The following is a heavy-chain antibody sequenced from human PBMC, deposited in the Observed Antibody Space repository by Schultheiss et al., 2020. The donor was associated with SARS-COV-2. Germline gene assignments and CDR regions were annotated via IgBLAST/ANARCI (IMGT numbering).Heavy chain of an antibody. Sequence: GESLKISCAASGFTVSSNYMSWVRQAPGKGLEWVSVIYSCGSTYYADSVKGRFTISRDNSKNTLYLHMNGLRADDTAVYYCARDTGSLYWGQGTLVTVSS. J-gene: IGHJ4*02. CDR2: IYSCGST. CDR3: ARDTGSLY. CDR1: GFTVSSNY. V-gene: IGHV3-66*03. D-gene: IGHD1-14*01.